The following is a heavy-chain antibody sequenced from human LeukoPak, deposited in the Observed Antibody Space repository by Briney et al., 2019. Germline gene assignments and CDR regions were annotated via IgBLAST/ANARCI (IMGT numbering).Heavy chain of an antibody. V-gene: IGHV3-9*01. CDR1: GFTFDDYA. CDR2: ISWNSGSI. J-gene: IGHJ4*02. D-gene: IGHD2-21*01. Sequence: GGSLRLSCAASGFTFDDYAMHWVRHAPGKGLEWVSGISWNSGSIGYADSVKGRFTISRDNAKNSLYLQMNSLRAEDTAVYYCAKFRRTFCGGDCYLYWGQGTLVTVSS. CDR3: AKFRRTFCGGDCYLY.